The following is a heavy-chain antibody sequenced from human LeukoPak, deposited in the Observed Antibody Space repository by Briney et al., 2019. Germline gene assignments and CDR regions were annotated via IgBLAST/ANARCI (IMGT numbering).Heavy chain of an antibody. CDR2: ISYDGSNK. J-gene: IGHJ4*02. Sequence: GGSLRLSCAASGFTFTSYGMHWVRQAPGKGLEWVAVISYDGSNKYYADSVKGRFTISRDDSENTLYLQMNSLRAEDTAVYYCAKGRYSSSWYSDYWGQGTLVTVSS. CDR1: GFTFTSYG. V-gene: IGHV3-30*18. D-gene: IGHD6-13*01. CDR3: AKGRYSSSWYSDY.